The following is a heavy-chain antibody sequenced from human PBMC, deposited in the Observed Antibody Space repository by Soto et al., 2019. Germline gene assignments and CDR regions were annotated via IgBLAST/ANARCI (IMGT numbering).Heavy chain of an antibody. CDR2: IYYSGGT. D-gene: IGHD3-10*01. CDR1: GGSISSYY. J-gene: IGHJ6*03. CDR3: ARVLRDYPFYYYYMDV. Sequence: PSETLSLTCTVSGGSISSYYWSWIRQPPGKGLEWIGYIYYSGGTNYNPSLKSRVTISVDTSKNQFSLKLSSVTAADTAVYYCARVLRDYPFYYYYMDVWGKGTTVTVSS. V-gene: IGHV4-59*08.